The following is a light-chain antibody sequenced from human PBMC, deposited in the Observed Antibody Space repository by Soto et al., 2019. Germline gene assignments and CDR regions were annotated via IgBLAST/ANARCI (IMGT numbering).Light chain of an antibody. CDR1: SSDVGAYNY. V-gene: IGLV2-14*01. J-gene: IGLJ1*01. Sequence: QSVLTQPASVSGSPGQSSTISCTGTSSDVGAYNYVAWYQHHPGKVPKLLIYEVTNRPSGVSDRFSGSKSGNTASLTISGLQAEDEADYYCSSKRDSSTLFVFGTGTKVTGL. CDR3: SSKRDSSTLFV. CDR2: EVT.